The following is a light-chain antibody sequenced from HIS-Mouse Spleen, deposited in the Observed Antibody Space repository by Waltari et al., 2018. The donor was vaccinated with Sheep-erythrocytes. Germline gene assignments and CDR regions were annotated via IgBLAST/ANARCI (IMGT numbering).Light chain of an antibody. J-gene: IGKJ3*01. Sequence: DIQMTQSPSSLSASVGDRVTITCRASQSISSDLTWYQQKPGKAPKLLIYASSSLQSGVPSRFSGSGSGTDFTLTISSLQPEDFATYYCQQSYSTPQFTFGPGTKVDIK. CDR3: QQSYSTPQFT. CDR2: ASS. CDR1: QSISSD. V-gene: IGKV1-39*01.